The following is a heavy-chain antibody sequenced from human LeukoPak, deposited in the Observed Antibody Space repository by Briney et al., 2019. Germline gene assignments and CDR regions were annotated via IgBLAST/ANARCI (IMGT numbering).Heavy chain of an antibody. CDR1: GDSISTSRYY. V-gene: IGHV4-39*01. J-gene: IGHJ4*02. Sequence: SETLSLTCTVSGDSISTSRYYWGWIRQPPGKGLEWIGTISYSGTTYYNPSLKSRVTISVDTSKNQFSLQLSSVTAADTAAYYCSRDITMFWVYYWGQGTLVTVSS. CDR3: SRDITMFWVYY. D-gene: IGHD3-9*01. CDR2: ISYSGTT.